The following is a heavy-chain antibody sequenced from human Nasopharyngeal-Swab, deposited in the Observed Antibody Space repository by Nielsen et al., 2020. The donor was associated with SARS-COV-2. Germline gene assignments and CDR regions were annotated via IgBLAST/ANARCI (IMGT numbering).Heavy chain of an antibody. CDR3: AKAKGDLWSGYSTGHYFDH. Sequence: GESPKTSCTAPGFNLRSYVMHWVRQPPGKGLEWVSVTYSDGRTTYYGDSVKGRFTISRDNSKHTLFLQMNRLRAEDTAVYYCAKAKGDLWSGYSTGHYFDHWGQGTHVTVSA. CDR2: TYSDGRTT. CDR1: GFNLRSYV. J-gene: IGHJ4*02. D-gene: IGHD3-3*01. V-gene: IGHV3-23*03.